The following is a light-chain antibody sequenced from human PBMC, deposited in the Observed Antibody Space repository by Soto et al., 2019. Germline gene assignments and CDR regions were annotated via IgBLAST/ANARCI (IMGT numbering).Light chain of an antibody. V-gene: IGLV1-40*01. CDR3: QSYDDSLGGHVI. J-gene: IGLJ2*01. CDR2: ANT. CDR1: SSYIGAGYD. Sequence: QPVVTQPPSVSGAPGQRVTISCTGSSSYIGAGYDVHWYQQLPGTAPKLLIYANTNRPSGVPDRFSGSKSGTSASLAITGLQAEDEADYYCQSYDDSLGGHVIFGGGTKLTVL.